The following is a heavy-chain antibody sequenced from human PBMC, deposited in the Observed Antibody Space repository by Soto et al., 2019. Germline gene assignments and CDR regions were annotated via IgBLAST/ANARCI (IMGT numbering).Heavy chain of an antibody. D-gene: IGHD3-22*01. Sequence: SVKGSCTASGFTLTSSAAQWVLQSRGRRLECIGWIVVGSGNTNYAQKFQERVTITRDMSTSTAYMELSSLRSEDTAVYYCAASGIDSSDYYPLRAFDIWGQG. CDR1: GFTLTSSA. J-gene: IGHJ3*02. CDR2: IVVGSGNT. CDR3: AASGIDSSDYYPLRAFDI. V-gene: IGHV1-58*01.